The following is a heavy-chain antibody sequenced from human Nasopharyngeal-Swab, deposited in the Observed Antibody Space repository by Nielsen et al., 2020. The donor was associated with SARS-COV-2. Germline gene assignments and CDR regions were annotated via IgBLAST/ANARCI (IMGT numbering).Heavy chain of an antibody. CDR2: IFHDGGT. D-gene: IGHD3-10*01. Sequence: SESLSLTCSVSGGSVSSACSYCNWPRHPPVSALDWLAYIFHDGGTNYNPSPMGRVIMSVDTSQNQFSLTLTSVTTADTAVYYCARDRGDLRKYNCDSWGQGTLVTVSS. J-gene: IGHJ4*02. CDR3: ARDRGDLRKYNCDS. V-gene: IGHV4-61*01. CDR1: GGSVSSACSY.